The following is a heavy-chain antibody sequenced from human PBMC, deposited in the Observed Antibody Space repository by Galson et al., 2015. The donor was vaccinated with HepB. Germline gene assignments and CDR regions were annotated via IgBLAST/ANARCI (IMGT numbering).Heavy chain of an antibody. Sequence: SLRLSCAASGFTFSSYWMSWVRQAPGKGLEWVANIKQDGSEKYYVDSVKGRFTISRDNAKNSLYLQMNSLRAEDTAVYYCARDLPGWVTTRFTPLNYYYYGMDVWGQGTTVTVSS. CDR1: GFTFSSYW. CDR2: IKQDGSEK. CDR3: ARDLPGWVTTRFTPLNYYYYGMDV. V-gene: IGHV3-7*03. D-gene: IGHD4-17*01. J-gene: IGHJ6*02.